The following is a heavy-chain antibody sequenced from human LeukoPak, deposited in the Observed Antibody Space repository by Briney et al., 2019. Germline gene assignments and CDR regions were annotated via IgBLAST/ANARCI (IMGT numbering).Heavy chain of an antibody. D-gene: IGHD5-18*01. CDR2: IYSAGDT. CDR1: GFTASSNS. Sequence: PGGSLRLSCAASGFTASSNSMSWVRQAPGKGLEWVSAIYSAGDTYYADSVKGRFTISRDISKNTLFLQVNSLRAEDTAVYYCARENSYGYGTYYFDYWGQGTLVTVSS. V-gene: IGHV3-53*01. CDR3: ARENSYGYGTYYFDY. J-gene: IGHJ4*02.